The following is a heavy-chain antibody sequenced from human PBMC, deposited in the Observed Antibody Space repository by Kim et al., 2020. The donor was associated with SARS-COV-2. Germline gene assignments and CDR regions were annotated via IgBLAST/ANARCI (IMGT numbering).Heavy chain of an antibody. Sequence: SVKVSCKASGGTFSSYAISWVRQAPGQGLEWMGGIIPIFGTANYAQKFQGRVTLTADESTSTAYMELSSLSSDDTDVYYCASDQSSLAAAGHHHYYFDY. CDR1: GGTFSSYA. J-gene: IGHJ4*01. CDR2: IIPIFGTA. D-gene: IGHD6-13*01. CDR3: ASDQSSLAAAGHHHYYFDY. V-gene: IGHV1-69*13.